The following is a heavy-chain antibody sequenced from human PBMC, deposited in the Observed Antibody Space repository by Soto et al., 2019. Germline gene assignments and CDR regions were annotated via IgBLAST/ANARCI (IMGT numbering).Heavy chain of an antibody. J-gene: IGHJ4*02. D-gene: IGHD6-19*01. V-gene: IGHV1-18*01. CDR2: ISAYNGNT. Sequence: ASVKVSCKASGYTFTSYGISWVRQAPGQGLEWMGWISAYNGNTNYAQKLQGRVTMTTDTSTSTAYMELRSLRSDDTAVYYCARITGGVAVAGTPDFDYWGQGTLVTVSS. CDR3: ARITGGVAVAGTPDFDY. CDR1: GYTFTSYG.